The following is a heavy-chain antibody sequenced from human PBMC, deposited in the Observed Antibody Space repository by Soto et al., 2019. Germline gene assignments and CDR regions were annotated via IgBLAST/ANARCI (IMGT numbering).Heavy chain of an antibody. D-gene: IGHD3-3*01. Sequence: SVKVSCKASGGTFSSYAISWVRQAPGQGLEWMGGIIPISGSANYAQKFQGRVTITTDTSTSTAYMELSRLRSDDTAVYYCARGQYYDFWSGYRYYGMDVWGQGTTVTVSS. J-gene: IGHJ6*02. CDR2: IIPISGSA. CDR3: ARGQYYDFWSGYRYYGMDV. V-gene: IGHV1-69*10. CDR1: GGTFSSYA.